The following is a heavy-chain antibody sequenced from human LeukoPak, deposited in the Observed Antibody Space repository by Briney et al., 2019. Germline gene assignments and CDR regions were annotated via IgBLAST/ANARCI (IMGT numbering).Heavy chain of an antibody. V-gene: IGHV7-4-1*02. CDR2: INTNTGNP. D-gene: IGHD6-25*01. J-gene: IGHJ5*02. CDR1: GYTFPTYA. CDR3: ARDGESGAYNWFDP. Sequence: ASVKVSCKASGYTFPTYAMNWVRQAPGQGLEWMGWINTNTGNPTYAQGFTGRFVFSLDTSVSTAYLQISSLKAEDTAVYYCARDGESGAYNWFDPWGQGTLVTVSS.